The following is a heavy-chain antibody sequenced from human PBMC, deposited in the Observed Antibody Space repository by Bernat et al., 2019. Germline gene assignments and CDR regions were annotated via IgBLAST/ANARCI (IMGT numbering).Heavy chain of an antibody. CDR1: GFTFSSYA. V-gene: IGHV3-23*04. CDR3: AKVPSGWKGNHWYFDV. CDR2: ISGSGGST. Sequence: EVQLVESGGGLVQPGGSLRLSCAASGFTFSSYAMSWVRQAPGKGLEWVSAISGSGGSTYYADSVKGRFTISRDNSKNTLYLQMNSLRAEDTAVYYCAKVPSGWKGNHWYFDVWGRGTLVTVSS. J-gene: IGHJ2*01. D-gene: IGHD3-10*01.